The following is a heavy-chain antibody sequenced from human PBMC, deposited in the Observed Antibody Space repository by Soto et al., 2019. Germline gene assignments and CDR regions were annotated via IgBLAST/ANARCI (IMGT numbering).Heavy chain of an antibody. D-gene: IGHD2-8*01. CDR1: GYTFTSYG. Sequence: ASVKVSCKASGYTFTSYGISWVRQAPGQGLEWMGWISAYNGNTNYAQKLQGRVTMTTDTSTSTAYMELRSLRSDDTAVYYCARDFPDCTNGVCYEFGDAFDIWGQGTMVTVSS. CDR3: ARDFPDCTNGVCYEFGDAFDI. V-gene: IGHV1-18*01. CDR2: ISAYNGNT. J-gene: IGHJ3*02.